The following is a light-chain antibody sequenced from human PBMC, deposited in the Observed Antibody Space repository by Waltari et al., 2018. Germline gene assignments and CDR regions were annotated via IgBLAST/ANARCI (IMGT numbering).Light chain of an antibody. CDR1: QSISNW. CDR3: QQYNSYSLLT. V-gene: IGKV1-5*03. Sequence: DLQMTQSPFTLSASVGERVIITCRASQSISNWLAWYQHKPGKAPKLLIYKASTLASGVPSRFSGSGSGTDFSLTISSLQPDDFATYYCQQYNSYSLLTFGGGTKVEIK. J-gene: IGKJ4*01. CDR2: KAS.